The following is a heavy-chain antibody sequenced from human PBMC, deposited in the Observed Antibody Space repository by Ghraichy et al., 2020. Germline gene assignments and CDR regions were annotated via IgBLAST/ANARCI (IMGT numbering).Heavy chain of an antibody. CDR3: CAQGRRIVGVVSWFDP. J-gene: IGHJ5*02. V-gene: IGHV3-15*01. CDR1: GFAFKNAW. D-gene: IGHD3-3*01. Sequence: GGSLRLSCVASGFAFKNAWMNWVRQAPGKGLEWVGRIKSKADSGTTEYAAPVNGRFTISRDDSNDTLYLEMSSLKSEDTALYYCCAQGRRIVGVVSWFDPWGQGTVVTVS. CDR2: IKSKADSGTT.